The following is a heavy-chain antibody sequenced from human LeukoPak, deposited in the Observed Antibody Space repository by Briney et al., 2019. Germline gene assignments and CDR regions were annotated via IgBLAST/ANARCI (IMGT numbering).Heavy chain of an antibody. D-gene: IGHD3/OR15-3a*01. CDR2: IDWDDDK. CDR3: ARTRLPWTYARNYYLDY. J-gene: IGHJ4*02. CDR1: GFSFNTSRMC. Sequence: SGPALVKPTQTLTLTCTFSGFSFNTSRMCMSWVRQPPGKALEWLARIDWDDDKYYNTSLETRLTISKDTSKNQVVLTMTNMDPVDTATYYCARTRLPWTYARNYYLDYWGQGILVTVSS. V-gene: IGHV2-70*11.